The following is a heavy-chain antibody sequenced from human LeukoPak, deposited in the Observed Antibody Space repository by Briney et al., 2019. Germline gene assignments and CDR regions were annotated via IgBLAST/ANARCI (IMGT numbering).Heavy chain of an antibody. CDR2: ISGSGTTI. Sequence: PGGSLRLSCAASGFTFDSYEINWVRQAPGKGLEYVSYISGSGTTIYYADSVNGRFTISRDNAKNSVYLEMNSLRVEDTAVYYCVRAGYYGSGTYDYWGQGALVTVSS. CDR1: GFTFDSYE. V-gene: IGHV3-48*03. D-gene: IGHD3-10*01. CDR3: VRAGYYGSGTYDY. J-gene: IGHJ4*02.